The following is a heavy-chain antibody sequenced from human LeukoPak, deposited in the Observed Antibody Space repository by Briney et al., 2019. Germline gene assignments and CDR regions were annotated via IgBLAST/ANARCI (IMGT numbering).Heavy chain of an antibody. J-gene: IGHJ4*02. CDR2: IDADGSST. CDR1: GFTFSNYW. V-gene: IGHV3-74*01. CDR3: ATVFDF. Sequence: GSLRLSCGASGFTFSNYWMHWVRQVPGKGLVWVARIDADGSSTSYADSVQGRFTISRDNAKNTLYLQMNSLRVEDTAVYYCATVFDFRGQGTLVTVSS.